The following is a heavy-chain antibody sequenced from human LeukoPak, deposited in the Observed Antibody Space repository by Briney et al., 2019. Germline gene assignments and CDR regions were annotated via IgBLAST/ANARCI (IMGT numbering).Heavy chain of an antibody. D-gene: IGHD1-26*01. V-gene: IGHV1-46*01. CDR3: AVGSEGLPNNWFDP. CDR1: GYTFTSYY. J-gene: IGHJ5*02. CDR2: INPSGDGT. Sequence: ASVKVSCKASGYTFTSYYVHWVRQAPGQGLEWVGRINPSGDGTTYAHKFQGRVTMSRDTSTNTVYMEMSSLRSEDTAIYYCAVGSEGLPNNWFDPWGQGSLVTVSS.